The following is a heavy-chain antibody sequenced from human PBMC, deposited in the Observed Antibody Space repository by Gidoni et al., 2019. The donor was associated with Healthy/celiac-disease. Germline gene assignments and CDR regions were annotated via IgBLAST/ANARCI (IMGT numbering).Heavy chain of an antibody. CDR1: GFTFSSYA. V-gene: IGHV3-23*01. J-gene: IGHJ4*02. Sequence: EVQLLESGGSLVQPGGSLRLSCAASGFTFSSYAMSWVRQAPGKGLEWVSAISGSGGSTYYADSVKGRFTISRDNSKNTLYLQMNSLRAEDTAVYYCAKALDYYDSSGLDYWGQGTLVTVSS. CDR2: ISGSGGST. D-gene: IGHD3-22*01. CDR3: AKALDYYDSSGLDY.